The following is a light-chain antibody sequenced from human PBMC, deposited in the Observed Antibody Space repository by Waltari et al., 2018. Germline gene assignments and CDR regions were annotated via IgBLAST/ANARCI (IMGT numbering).Light chain of an antibody. CDR1: ESVKGNY. Sequence: EIVLTQSPGTLSLSPGERATLSCRASESVKGNYLVWYQQKPGQAPRVLIYGSSKRATGIPDRFSGSGSGRDFTLTIGRLEPEDFAMYYCQHYDGSPYTFGPGTKLEIK. CDR2: GSS. V-gene: IGKV3-20*01. J-gene: IGKJ3*01. CDR3: QHYDGSPYT.